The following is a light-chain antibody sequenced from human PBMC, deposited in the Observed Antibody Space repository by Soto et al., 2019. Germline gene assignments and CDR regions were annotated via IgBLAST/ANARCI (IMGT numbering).Light chain of an antibody. Sequence: EIVLTQSPATLSLSPGERATLSCRASQSIGLAIAWYQHKPGQAPRLLIFDASQRATGIPARFRGSGSGTDFTLSISSLQPDDFAVYYCQQRSNWTLTFGGGTKVDI. V-gene: IGKV3-11*01. CDR3: QQRSNWTLT. CDR2: DAS. CDR1: QSIGLA. J-gene: IGKJ4*01.